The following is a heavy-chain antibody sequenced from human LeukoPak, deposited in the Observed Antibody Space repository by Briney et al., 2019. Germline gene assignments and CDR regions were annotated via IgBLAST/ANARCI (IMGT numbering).Heavy chain of an antibody. CDR3: ARDKEYCGGDCSYWYFDL. Sequence: SETLSLTCTVSRGSINNYYWSWIRQPAGKGLEWIGRIYSSGSTNYNPSLKSRVTMSVDTSMNQFSLKLSSVTAADTAVYYCARDKEYCGGDCSYWYFDLWGRGTAVTVSS. CDR2: IYSSGST. J-gene: IGHJ2*01. D-gene: IGHD2-21*02. CDR1: RGSINNYY. V-gene: IGHV4-4*07.